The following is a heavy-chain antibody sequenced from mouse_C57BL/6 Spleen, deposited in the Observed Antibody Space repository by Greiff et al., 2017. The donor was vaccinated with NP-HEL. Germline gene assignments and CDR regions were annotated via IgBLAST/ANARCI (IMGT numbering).Heavy chain of an antibody. CDR3: ARHEELRWFAY. V-gene: IGHV5-6*01. CDR2: ISSGGSFP. J-gene: IGHJ3*01. Sequence: EVHLVESGGDLVKPGGSLKLSCAASGFTFSSYGMSWVRQTPDTRLELVATISSGGSFPYSPDSVKGRFTLSRDNAKNTLYLQMSSLKSEDTAMYYCARHEELRWFAYWGQGTLVTVSA. CDR1: GFTFSSYG. D-gene: IGHD1-1*01.